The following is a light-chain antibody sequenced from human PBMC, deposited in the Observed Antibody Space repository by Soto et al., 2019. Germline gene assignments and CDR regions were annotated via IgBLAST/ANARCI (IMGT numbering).Light chain of an antibody. CDR2: NAS. CDR1: QGISSY. Sequence: TQLTQTHSFLSASVRDRVTISCRASQGISSYLSWYQQKPGKAPNLLIYNASTFISGVAPRFSSSRAGTEVSLTIISRQQDDSVTYYCQQLNSYPVTFGEGTMVDVK. V-gene: IGKV1-9*01. J-gene: IGKJ4*01. CDR3: QQLNSYPVT.